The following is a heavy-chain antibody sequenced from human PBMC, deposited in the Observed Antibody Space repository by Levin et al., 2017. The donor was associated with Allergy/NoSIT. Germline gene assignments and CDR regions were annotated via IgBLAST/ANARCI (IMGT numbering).Heavy chain of an antibody. Sequence: GASVKVSCKASGYTFTGYYMHWVRQAPGQGLEWMGWINPNSGGTNYAQKFQGRVTMTRDTSISTAYMELSRLRSDDTAVYYCARDKDRGVHNWFDPWGQGTLVTVSS. D-gene: IGHD2-15*01. CDR1: GYTFTGYY. J-gene: IGHJ5*02. V-gene: IGHV1-2*02. CDR3: ARDKDRGVHNWFDP. CDR2: INPNSGGT.